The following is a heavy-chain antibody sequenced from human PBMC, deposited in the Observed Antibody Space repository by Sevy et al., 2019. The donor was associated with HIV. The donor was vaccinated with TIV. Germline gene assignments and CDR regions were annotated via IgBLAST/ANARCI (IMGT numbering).Heavy chain of an antibody. CDR3: AALSGTDVLNYYFDF. D-gene: IGHD6-13*01. CDR2: IYHSGTT. Sequence: SETQSLTCDVSGGSIIRSNWWSWVRQPPGKGLEWIGEIYHSGTTNYNPSLKSRVTISVDKSKNQFSLKLSSVTAADTAVYYCAALSGTDVLNYYFDFWGQGTLVTVSS. J-gene: IGHJ4*02. CDR1: GGSIIRSNW. V-gene: IGHV4-4*02.